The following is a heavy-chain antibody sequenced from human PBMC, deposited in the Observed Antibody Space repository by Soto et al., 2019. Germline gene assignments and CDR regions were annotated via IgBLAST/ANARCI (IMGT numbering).Heavy chain of an antibody. J-gene: IGHJ6*02. CDR1: GFTFSSYG. Sequence: GGSLRLSCAASGFTFSSYGMHWVRQAPGKGLEWVAVISYNGSNTYYADSVKGRFTISRDNSKNTLYLQMNSLRAEDTAVYYCAAETGTTPDYYYGMDVWGQGTTVTVSS. CDR3: AAETGTTPDYYYGMDV. CDR2: ISYNGSNT. V-gene: IGHV3-30*03. D-gene: IGHD1-7*01.